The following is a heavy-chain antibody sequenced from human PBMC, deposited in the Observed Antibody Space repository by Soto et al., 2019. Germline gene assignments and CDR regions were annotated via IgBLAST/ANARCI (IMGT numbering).Heavy chain of an antibody. J-gene: IGHJ5*02. V-gene: IGHV4-39*01. CDR2: IYYSGST. Sequence: PSETLSLTCTVSSGSISSSSYYWGWIRQPPGKGLEWIGSIYYSGSTYYNPSLKSRVTISVDTSKNQFSLKLSSVTAADTAVYYCARHFIGLTAAADDNWFDPWGQGTLVTVSS. D-gene: IGHD6-13*01. CDR1: SGSISSSSYY. CDR3: ARHFIGLTAAADDNWFDP.